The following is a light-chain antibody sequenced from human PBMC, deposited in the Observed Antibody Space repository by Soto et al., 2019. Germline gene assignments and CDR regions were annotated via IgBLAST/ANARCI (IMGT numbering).Light chain of an antibody. CDR2: SAS. CDR3: QHYGTSPST. V-gene: IGKV3-20*01. Sequence: EIGLSQSPGTLSLYQGERATLSCRASQSISGTYLAWYQQKPGQAPRLLIYSASTRATGIPDRFSGSGSGTDFTLTISRLEPEDFAVYYCQHYGTSPSTFGRGTKVDIK. J-gene: IGKJ1*01. CDR1: QSISGTY.